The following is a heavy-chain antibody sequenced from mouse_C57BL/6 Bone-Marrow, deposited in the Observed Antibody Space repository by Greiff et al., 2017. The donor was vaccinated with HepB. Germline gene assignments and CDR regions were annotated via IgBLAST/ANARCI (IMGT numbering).Heavy chain of an antibody. D-gene: IGHD1-1*01. V-gene: IGHV5-4*01. J-gene: IGHJ2*01. Sequence: EVQRVESGGGLVKPGGSLKLSCAASGFTFSSYAMSWVRQTPEKRLEWVATISDGGSYTYYPDNVKGRFTISRDNAKNNLYLQMSHLKSEDTAMYYCARAQGIFYYGSSYGNFYYWGQGTTLTVSS. CDR1: GFTFSSYA. CDR2: ISDGGSYT. CDR3: ARAQGIFYYGSSYGNFYY.